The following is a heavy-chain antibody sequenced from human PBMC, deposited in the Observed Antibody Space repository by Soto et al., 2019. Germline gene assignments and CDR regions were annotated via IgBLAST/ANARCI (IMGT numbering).Heavy chain of an antibody. CDR1: GFTFDDYA. Sequence: EVQLVGSGGGLVQPGRSLRLSCAASGFTFDDYAMHWVRQAPGKGLEWVSGISWNSGSIGYADSVKGRFTISRDNAKNSLYLQMNSLRAEDTALYYCAKVGGGSGWAYWGQGTLVTVSS. D-gene: IGHD6-19*01. V-gene: IGHV3-9*01. J-gene: IGHJ4*02. CDR3: AKVGGGSGWAY. CDR2: ISWNSGSI.